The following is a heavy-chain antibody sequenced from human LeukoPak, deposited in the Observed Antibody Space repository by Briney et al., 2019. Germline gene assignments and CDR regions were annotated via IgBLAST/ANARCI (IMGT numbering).Heavy chain of an antibody. J-gene: IGHJ4*02. CDR3: ARGGGRIAAAGGPTFDY. CDR2: MNPNSGNT. Sequence: ASVKVSCKASGYTFTSYDINWVRQATGQGLEWMGWMNPNSGNTGYAQKFQGRVTMTTDTSTSTAYMELRSLRSDDTAVYYCARGGGRIAAAGGPTFDYWGQGTLVTVSS. V-gene: IGHV1-8*02. D-gene: IGHD6-13*01. CDR1: GYTFTSYD.